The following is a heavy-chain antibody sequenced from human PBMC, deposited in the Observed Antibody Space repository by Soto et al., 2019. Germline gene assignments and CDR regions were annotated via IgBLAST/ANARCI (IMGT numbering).Heavy chain of an antibody. CDR2: IYYSGST. D-gene: IGHD5-18*01. Sequence: PSETLSLTCTVSGGSISSYYWSWIRQPPGKGLEWIGYIYYSGSTNYNPSLKSRVTISVDTSKNQFSLKLSSVTAADTAVYYCARDRGYSYGYDPYYYYGIDVWGQGTTVTAP. J-gene: IGHJ6*02. CDR3: ARDRGYSYGYDPYYYYGIDV. CDR1: GGSISSYY. V-gene: IGHV4-59*01.